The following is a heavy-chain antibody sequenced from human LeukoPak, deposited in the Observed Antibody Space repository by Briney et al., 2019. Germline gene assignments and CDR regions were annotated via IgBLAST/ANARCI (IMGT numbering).Heavy chain of an antibody. CDR1: GFTFSSYA. CDR2: VSGSGDNT. Sequence: GGSLRLSCAASGFTFSSYAMSWVRQAPGKGLEWVSAVSGSGDNTYYADSVKGRFTISRDNSKNTLYLQMNSLRAEDTAVYYCAKDKEMATIPYYFDYWGQGTLVTVSS. V-gene: IGHV3-23*01. CDR3: AKDKEMATIPYYFDY. D-gene: IGHD5-24*01. J-gene: IGHJ4*02.